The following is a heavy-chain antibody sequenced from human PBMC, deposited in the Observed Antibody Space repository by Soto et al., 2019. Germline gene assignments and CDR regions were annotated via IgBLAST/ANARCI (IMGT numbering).Heavy chain of an antibody. CDR3: ARVPPWGNSAGDYSIQHYAS. Sequence: ASVKVSCTSSGFTFTSYAIHWLRQAPGQRLQWMGWINRGSGNTKYSQDFQGRVTFTRDTFATTAYWELSSLRSEDTAVYYCARVPPWGNSAGDYSIQHYASGGQGTPVTVSS. J-gene: IGHJ4*02. D-gene: IGHD2-2*01. CDR1: GFTFTSYA. CDR2: INRGSGNT. V-gene: IGHV1-3*03.